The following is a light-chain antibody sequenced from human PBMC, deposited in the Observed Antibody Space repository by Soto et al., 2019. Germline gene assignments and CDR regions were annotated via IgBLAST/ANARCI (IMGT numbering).Light chain of an antibody. CDR1: QSLLHSNGYNY. CDR2: LGS. Sequence: DIVMTQSPLSLPVTPGESASISCRSSQSLLHSNGYNYLDWYMQKPGQSPQLLIYLGSSRASGVPDRFSGSGSGTDFTLKISRVEAEDVGVYYCMQALQTKTFGQGT. CDR3: MQALQTKT. V-gene: IGKV2-28*01. J-gene: IGKJ1*01.